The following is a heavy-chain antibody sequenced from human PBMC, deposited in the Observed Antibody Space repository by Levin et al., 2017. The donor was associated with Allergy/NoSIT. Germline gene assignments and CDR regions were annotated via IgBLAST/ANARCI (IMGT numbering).Heavy chain of an antibody. V-gene: IGHV3-7*01. J-gene: IGHJ6*02. CDR1: GFTFSSYW. D-gene: IGHD2-2*01. CDR3: ARDLVVPAAPSGMDG. CDR2: IKQDGSEK. Sequence: GESLKISCAASGFTFSSYWMSWVRQAPGKGLEWVANIKQDGSEKYYVDSVKGRFTISRDNAKNSLYLQMNSLRAEDTAVYYCARDLVVPAAPSGMDGWGQGTTVTVSS.